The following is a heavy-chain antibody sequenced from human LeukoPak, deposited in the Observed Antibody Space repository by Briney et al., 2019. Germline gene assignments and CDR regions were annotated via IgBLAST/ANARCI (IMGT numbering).Heavy chain of an antibody. CDR1: GFTFSSYS. V-gene: IGHV3-21*01. CDR3: ARELGYGTRSLPDY. Sequence: GGSLRLSCAASGFTFSSYSMNWVRQAPGKGLEWVSSISGNTNYIYYADSLKGRFTISRDNAKNSLYLQMNSLRAEDTAVYYCARELGYGTRSLPDYWGQGTLVTVSS. J-gene: IGHJ4*02. D-gene: IGHD5-12*01. CDR2: ISGNTNYI.